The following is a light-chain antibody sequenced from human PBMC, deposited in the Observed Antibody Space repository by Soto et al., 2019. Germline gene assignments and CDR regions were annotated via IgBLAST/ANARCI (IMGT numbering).Light chain of an antibody. J-gene: IGKJ4*01. Sequence: DIQMTQSPSSLSASVGDRVTITCRASKSIRSYLNWYQQKQGKAPKLLIYAESSLQSGVPSRYSGSEIVTVFTLTISSLQPEDFATYYCQQSYSTPLTFGGGTKVDIK. CDR3: QQSYSTPLT. V-gene: IGKV1-39*01. CDR1: KSIRSY. CDR2: AES.